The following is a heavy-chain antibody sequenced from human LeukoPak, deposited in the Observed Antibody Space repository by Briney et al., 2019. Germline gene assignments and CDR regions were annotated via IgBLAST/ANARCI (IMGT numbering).Heavy chain of an antibody. Sequence: SETLSLTCTVPGGSISSGDYYWSWIRQPPGKGLEWIGYIYYSGSTYYNPSLKSRVTISVDTSKNQFSLKLSSVTAADTAVYYCARVVVGARNFDYWGQGTLVTVSS. CDR3: ARVVVGARNFDY. CDR2: IYYSGST. V-gene: IGHV4-30-4*01. CDR1: GGSISSGDYY. J-gene: IGHJ4*02. D-gene: IGHD1-26*01.